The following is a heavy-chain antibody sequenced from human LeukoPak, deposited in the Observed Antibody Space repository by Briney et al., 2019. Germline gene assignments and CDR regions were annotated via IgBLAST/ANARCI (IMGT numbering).Heavy chain of an antibody. J-gene: IGHJ4*02. CDR1: GDSISSYY. Sequence: PSETLSLTCTVSGDSISSYYWSWIRQPPGKGLEWIGCSYYSGSTNYNPSLKSRVTISVDTSKNQFSLKLSSMTAADTAVYYCARDVVGGGNFDYWGQGTLVTVSS. V-gene: IGHV4-59*01. D-gene: IGHD1-26*01. CDR3: ARDVVGGGNFDY. CDR2: SYYSGST.